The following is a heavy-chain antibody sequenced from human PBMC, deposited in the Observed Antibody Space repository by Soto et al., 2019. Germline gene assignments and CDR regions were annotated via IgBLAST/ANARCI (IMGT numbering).Heavy chain of an antibody. CDR3: TRDTPGSGNY. CDR2: ISGSSAYI. D-gene: IGHD3-10*01. J-gene: IGHJ4*02. Sequence: EVQLVESGGGLVKPGGSLRLSCAASGFTFSSYNMNWVRQAPGKGLEWVSSISGSSAYIYYADSLKGRFTISRDNAKNSLYLQMTSLNAEDTAVYYCTRDTPGSGNYWGQGTLVTVSS. V-gene: IGHV3-21*01. CDR1: GFTFSSYN.